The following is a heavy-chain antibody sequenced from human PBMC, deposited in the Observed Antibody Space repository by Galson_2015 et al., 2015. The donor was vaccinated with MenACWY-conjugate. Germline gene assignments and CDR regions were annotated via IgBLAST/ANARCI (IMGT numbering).Heavy chain of an antibody. Sequence: LRLSCAASGFTFSSYWMAWVRQAPGKGLEYVANIKQDGSERYYVDSVKGRFTISRDNAKKSLYLQMNSLRDEDTAVYFCARRQRIITYAVDGGVDGMDIWGQGTTVIVSS. D-gene: IGHD3-16*01. CDR1: GFTFSSYW. V-gene: IGHV3-7*01. J-gene: IGHJ6*02. CDR2: IKQDGSER. CDR3: ARRQRIITYAVDGGVDGMDI.